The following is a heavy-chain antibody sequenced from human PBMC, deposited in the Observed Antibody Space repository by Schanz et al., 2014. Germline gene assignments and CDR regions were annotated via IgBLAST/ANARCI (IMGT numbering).Heavy chain of an antibody. CDR3: AKDRSWDYDSSGYFDY. CDR2: MNESHSTI. Sequence: EVQLLESGGGLVEPGGSLRLSCAASGFSFSSYAMGWVRQARGKGLEWVSAMNESHSTIYYADSVRGRFTISRDNAENTLYLQMNILRAEDTAVYYCAKDRSWDYDSSGYFDYWGQGTLVTVSS. D-gene: IGHD3-22*01. J-gene: IGHJ4*02. CDR1: GFSFSSYA. V-gene: IGHV3-23*01.